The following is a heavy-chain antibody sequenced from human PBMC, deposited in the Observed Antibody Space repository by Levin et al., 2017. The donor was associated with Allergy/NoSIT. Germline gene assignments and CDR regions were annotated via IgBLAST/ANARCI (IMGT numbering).Heavy chain of an antibody. CDR3: AKDLSGSSWYEDAFDI. Sequence: GVSLRLSCAASGFTFSSYAMSWVRQAPGKGLEWVSAISGSGGSTYYADPVKGRFTISRDNSKNTLYLQMNSLRAEDTAVYYCAKDLSGSSWYEDAFDIWGQGTMVTVSS. CDR1: GFTFSSYA. J-gene: IGHJ3*02. CDR2: ISGSGGST. V-gene: IGHV3-23*01. D-gene: IGHD6-13*01.